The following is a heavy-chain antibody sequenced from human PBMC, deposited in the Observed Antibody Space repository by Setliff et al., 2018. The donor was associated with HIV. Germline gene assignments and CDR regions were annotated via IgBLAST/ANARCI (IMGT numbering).Heavy chain of an antibody. CDR1: GGSFSDFS. D-gene: IGHD3-16*01. J-gene: IGHJ5*02. CDR3: ARAGIPPLGARRWFDP. V-gene: IGHV4-34*01. CDR2: INHRGST. Sequence: NLPETLSLTCAVYGGSFSDFSWTWIRQPPGKGLEWIGEINHRGSTIYNPSLKSRVSISVDTSKKQFSLKLDSVTAADTAVYYCARAGIPPLGARRWFDPWGQGTLVTVS.